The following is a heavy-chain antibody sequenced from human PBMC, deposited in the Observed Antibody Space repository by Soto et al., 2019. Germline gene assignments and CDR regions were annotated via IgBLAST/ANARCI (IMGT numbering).Heavy chain of an antibody. V-gene: IGHV4-30-4*01. CDR1: GGSISSGDYY. J-gene: IGHJ4*02. D-gene: IGHD2-8*02. CDR3: ARDKITGLFDY. Sequence: SETLSLTCTVSGGSISSGDYYWSWIRQPPGKGLEWIGYIYYSGSTYYNPSLKSRVTISVDTSKNQFSLKLTSVTAADTAVHYCARDKITGLFDYWGQGTLVTSPQ. CDR2: IYYSGST.